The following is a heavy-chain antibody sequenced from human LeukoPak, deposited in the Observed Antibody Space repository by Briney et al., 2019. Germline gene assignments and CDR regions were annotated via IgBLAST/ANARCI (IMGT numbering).Heavy chain of an antibody. J-gene: IGHJ2*01. V-gene: IGHV3-9*01. Sequence: GGSLRLSCAASGFTFDGYAMDWVRRAPGKGLEWVSGISYNSDTIAYAGSVKGRFTISRDNAKTSLYLQMNSLRAEDTALYYCAKDYCGGDCYSGWYFDLWGRGTLVTVSS. D-gene: IGHD2-21*02. CDR2: ISYNSDTI. CDR3: AKDYCGGDCYSGWYFDL. CDR1: GFTFDGYA.